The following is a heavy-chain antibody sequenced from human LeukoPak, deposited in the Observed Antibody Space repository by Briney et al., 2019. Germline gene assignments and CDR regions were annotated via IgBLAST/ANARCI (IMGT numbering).Heavy chain of an antibody. CDR3: ARASWISSADAVW. J-gene: IGHJ4*02. Sequence: GGSLRLSCAASGFTFSDYTMNWVRQAPGKGLEWVAVISYDASQKYYADSVKGRFILSRDDSRNTVFLQLNNLRVDDTAVYYCARASWISSADAVWWGQGTLVTVSS. V-gene: IGHV3-30*14. D-gene: IGHD2-2*03. CDR1: GFTFSDYT. CDR2: ISYDASQK.